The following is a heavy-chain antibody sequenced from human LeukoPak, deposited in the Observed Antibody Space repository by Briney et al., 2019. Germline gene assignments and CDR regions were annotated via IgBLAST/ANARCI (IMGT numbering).Heavy chain of an antibody. CDR2: INGDGGYT. V-gene: IGHV3-74*01. CDR3: ARAVYDFTDV. CDR1: GFTFNSYW. Sequence: GGSLRLSCAASGFTFNSYWMHWVRQVPGKGLVWVSRINGDGGYTSYADSVKGRFTISRDNAKNTLYMQMNSLRGEDTAVYYCARAVYDFTDVWGKGTTVTVSS. J-gene: IGHJ6*04. D-gene: IGHD3-3*01.